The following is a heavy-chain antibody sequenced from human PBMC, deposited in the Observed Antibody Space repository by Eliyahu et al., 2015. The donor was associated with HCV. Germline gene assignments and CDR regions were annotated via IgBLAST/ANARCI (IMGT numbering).Heavy chain of an antibody. CDR2: ISPYNGNT. Sequence: KASGYTFTSYGISWVRQAPGQGLEWMGWISPYNGNTNYAQNLQGRVTMTTETSTSIAYMELRSLRSDDTAVYYCARDPTKPVDQWYSSSWSTPAGFDYWGQGTLVTVSS. CDR3: ARDPTKPVDQWYSSSWSTPAGFDY. V-gene: IGHV1-18*01. CDR1: GYTFTSYG. D-gene: IGHD6-13*01. J-gene: IGHJ4*02.